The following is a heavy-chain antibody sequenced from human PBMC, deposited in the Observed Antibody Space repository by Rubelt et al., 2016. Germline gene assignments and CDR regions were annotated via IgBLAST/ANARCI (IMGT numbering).Heavy chain of an antibody. D-gene: IGHD1-26*01. CDR2: IYYSGGT. CDR3: ARMEKGVGATCFDY. V-gene: IGHV4-39*01. Sequence: QLQLQESGPGLVKPSETLSLTCTVSGGSISSSSYYWGWIRQPPGKGLEWIGSIYYSGGTYYNPAVKSRVTVSGDTAKNKCSLKLSSVTAADTAVYYCARMEKGVGATCFDYWGQGTLVTVSA. J-gene: IGHJ4*02. CDR1: GGSISSSSYY.